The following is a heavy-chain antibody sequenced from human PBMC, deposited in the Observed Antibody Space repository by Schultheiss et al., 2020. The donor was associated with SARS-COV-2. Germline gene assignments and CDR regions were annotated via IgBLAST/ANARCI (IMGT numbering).Heavy chain of an antibody. CDR3: AKGGGYPYYYGMDV. CDR1: GFTFSSYG. J-gene: IGHJ6*02. CDR2: IWYDGSNR. D-gene: IGHD3-16*01. V-gene: IGHV3-33*06. Sequence: GESLKISCAASGFTFSSYGMHWVRQAPGKGLEWVAVIWYDGSNRYYADSVKGRFTISRDNSKNTLYLQMNSLRAEDTAVYYCAKGGGYPYYYGMDVWGQGTTVTVSS.